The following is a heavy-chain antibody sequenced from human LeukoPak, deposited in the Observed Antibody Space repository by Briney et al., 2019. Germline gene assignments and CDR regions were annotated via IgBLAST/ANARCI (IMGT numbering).Heavy chain of an antibody. J-gene: IGHJ4*02. V-gene: IGHV3-21*01. D-gene: IGHD3-3*01. CDR2: ISSSSSSYI. Sequence: PGGSLRLSCAASGFTFSSYSMNWVRQAPGKGLEWVSSISSSSSSYIYYADSVKGRFTISRDNAKNSLYLQMNSLRAEDTAVYYCARDGFDFWSGFGGYWGQGTLVTVSS. CDR3: ARDGFDFWSGFGGY. CDR1: GFTFSSYS.